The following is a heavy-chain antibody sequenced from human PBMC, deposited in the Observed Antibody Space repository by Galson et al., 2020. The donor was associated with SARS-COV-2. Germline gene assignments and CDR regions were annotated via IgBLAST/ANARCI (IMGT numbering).Heavy chain of an antibody. D-gene: IGHD3-22*01. CDR2: IYHSGST. V-gene: IGHV4-38-2*02. J-gene: IGHJ4*02. Sequence: GKGLEWIGSIYHSGSTYYNPSLKSRVTISVDTSKNQFSLKLSSVTAADTAVYYCARVGGITMIVVVTAPISYFDYWGQGTLVTVSS. CDR3: ARVGGITMIVVVTAPISYFDY.